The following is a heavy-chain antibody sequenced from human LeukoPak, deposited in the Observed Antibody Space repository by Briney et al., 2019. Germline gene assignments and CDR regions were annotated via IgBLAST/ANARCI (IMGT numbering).Heavy chain of an antibody. J-gene: IGHJ4*02. V-gene: IGHV3-11*04. CDR1: GFILSDYY. CDR3: ARESYSSGYYYDY. CDR2: ISTSDRTT. Sequence: GGSLRLSCVASGFILSDYYMSWIRQAPGKGLEWVAYISTSDRTTYYADSVKGRFTISRDNAKNSLYLQMNSLRAEDTAVYYCARESYSSGYYYDYWGQGTLVTVSS. D-gene: IGHD3-22*01.